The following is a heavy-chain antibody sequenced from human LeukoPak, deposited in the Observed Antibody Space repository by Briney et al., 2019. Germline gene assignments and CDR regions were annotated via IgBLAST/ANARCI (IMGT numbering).Heavy chain of an antibody. CDR1: GGSISSGGYY. D-gene: IGHD3-10*01. V-gene: IGHV4-30-2*01. J-gene: IGHJ4*02. CDR2: IYRSGST. Sequence: SQTLSLTCTVSGGSISSGGYYWSWIRQPPGKGLEWIGYIYRSGSTYYNPSLKSRVTISVDRSKNQFSLKLSSVTAADTAVYYCARDPRFGQLGNWGQGTLVTVSS. CDR3: ARDPRFGQLGN.